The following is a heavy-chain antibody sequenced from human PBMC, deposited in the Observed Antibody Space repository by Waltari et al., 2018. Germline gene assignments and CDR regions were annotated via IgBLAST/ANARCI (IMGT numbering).Heavy chain of an antibody. D-gene: IGHD6-6*01. CDR3: ARARIAARDYFDY. CDR1: GFTFSSYG. CDR2: IWYDGSNK. J-gene: IGHJ4*02. Sequence: QVQLVESGGGVVQPGRSLRLSCAASGFTFSSYGMPWVRQAPGKGMEWVAVIWYDGSNKYYADSVKGRFTISRDNSKNRLYLQMNSLRAEDTAVKYCARARIAARDYFDYWGQGTLVTISS. V-gene: IGHV3-33*01.